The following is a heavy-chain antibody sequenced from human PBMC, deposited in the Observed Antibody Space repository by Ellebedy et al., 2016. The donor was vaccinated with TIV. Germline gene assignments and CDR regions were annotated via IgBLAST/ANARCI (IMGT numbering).Heavy chain of an antibody. V-gene: IGHV4-34*01. Sequence: MPSETLSLTCTMYGGSFSGFRWTWVRQPPGEGLEWIGEINHSGTTNYSPSLKGPITISVDTSKNQFSLILRSVTAADTAVYYCTRGRQGGSFYGMDVWGPGIAVTVSS. CDR3: TRGRQGGSFYGMDV. CDR2: INHSGTT. CDR1: GGSFSGFR. D-gene: IGHD1-26*01. J-gene: IGHJ6*02.